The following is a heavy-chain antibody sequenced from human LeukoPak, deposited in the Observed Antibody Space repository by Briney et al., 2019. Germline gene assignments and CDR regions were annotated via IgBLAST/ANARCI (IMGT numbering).Heavy chain of an antibody. D-gene: IGHD5-24*01. Sequence: GGPLRLSCAASGFTFSSYDMTRVRQAPGRGLEWVSSIRPSGDNTYYGDSVKGRFTISRDNSKNSLYLQMNSLGAEDTAVYYCAKSGYNRFDYWGQGTLVTVSS. J-gene: IGHJ4*02. CDR2: IRPSGDNT. CDR3: AKSGYNRFDY. V-gene: IGHV3-23*01. CDR1: GFTFSSYD.